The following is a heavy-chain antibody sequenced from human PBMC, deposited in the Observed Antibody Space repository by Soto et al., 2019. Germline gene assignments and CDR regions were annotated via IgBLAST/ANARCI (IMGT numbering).Heavy chain of an antibody. V-gene: IGHV1-18*01. Sequence: QVQLVQSGAEVKKPGASVKVSCKASGYTFTMYGFSWVRQAPGQGLEWMGWINPDNGDTNYAQKFQGRVTMITDTSTSTAYMELRSLRSDDTAVYYCASDEYGGDSGYAMDVWGQGTTVTVSS. D-gene: IGHD2-21*02. J-gene: IGHJ6*02. CDR3: ASDEYGGDSGYAMDV. CDR2: INPDNGDT. CDR1: GYTFTMYG.